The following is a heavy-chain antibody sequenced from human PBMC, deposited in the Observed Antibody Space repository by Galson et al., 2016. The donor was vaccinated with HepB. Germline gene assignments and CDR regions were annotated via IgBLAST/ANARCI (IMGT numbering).Heavy chain of an antibody. J-gene: IGHJ2*01. CDR1: GFIFNSFA. V-gene: IGHV3-23*01. CDR3: AKVHDYYGSGELGYLEL. CDR2: ISDSGRRK. D-gene: IGHD3-10*01. Sequence: SLRLSCAASGFIFNSFAMSWVRQAPGKGLEWVSAISDSGRRKYYAASVKGRLTVSRDNSENTVWRQMNSLRAEDTALYYCAKVHDYYGSGELGYLELWGRGTLVTISS.